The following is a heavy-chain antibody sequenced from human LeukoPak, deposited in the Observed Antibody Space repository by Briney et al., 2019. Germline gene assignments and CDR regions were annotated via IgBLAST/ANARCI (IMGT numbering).Heavy chain of an antibody. V-gene: IGHV4-39*01. J-gene: IGHJ4*02. D-gene: IGHD3-3*01. Sequence: PSETLSLTCTVSGGSISSSSYYWGWIRQPPGKGLEWIGSIYYSGSTYYNPSLKSRVTISVDTSKNQFSLKLSSVTAADTAVYYCARHYFQSRFLEWFDDYWGQGTLVTVSS. CDR3: ARHYFQSRFLEWFDDY. CDR1: GGSISSSSYY. CDR2: IYYSGST.